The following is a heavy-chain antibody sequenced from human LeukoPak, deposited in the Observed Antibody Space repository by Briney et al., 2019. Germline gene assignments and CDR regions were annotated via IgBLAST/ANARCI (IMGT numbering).Heavy chain of an antibody. J-gene: IGHJ4*02. Sequence: SETLSLTCTVSGGSISSSSYYWGWIRQPPGKGLEWIGSIYYSGSTYYNPSLKSRVTISVDTSKNQFSLKLSSVTAADTAVYYCARGHPYYYDSSGYYSHFDYWGQGTLVTVSS. V-gene: IGHV4-39*07. D-gene: IGHD3-22*01. CDR2: IYYSGST. CDR1: GGSISSSSYY. CDR3: ARGHPYYYDSSGYYSHFDY.